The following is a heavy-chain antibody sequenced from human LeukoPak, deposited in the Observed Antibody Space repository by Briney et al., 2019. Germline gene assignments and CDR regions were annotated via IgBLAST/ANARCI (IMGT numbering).Heavy chain of an antibody. D-gene: IGHD2-2*02. CDR2: ISAYNGNT. Sequence: ASVKVSCKASGYTFTNYGISWVRQAPGQGLEWMGWISAYNGNTNYAQKLQGRVTMTTDTSTSTAYMELRSLRSDDTAVYYCARGPTDIVVVPAAIPGDRLLGGTDYYYYYMDVWGKGTTVTVSS. V-gene: IGHV1-18*01. CDR1: GYTFTNYG. J-gene: IGHJ6*03. CDR3: ARGPTDIVVVPAAIPGDRLLGGTDYYYYYMDV.